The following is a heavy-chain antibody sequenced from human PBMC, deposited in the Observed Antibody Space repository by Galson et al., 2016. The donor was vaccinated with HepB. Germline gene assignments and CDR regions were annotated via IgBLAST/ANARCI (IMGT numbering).Heavy chain of an antibody. J-gene: IGHJ6*02. CDR1: GYTFTGYY. Sequence: SVKVSCKASGYTFTGYYMHWVRQAPGQGLEWMGWINPNSGDTNYAQKFQGWVTMTRDTSISTAYMELSRLRSDDTAIYSCARAQAGNYYGMDVWGQGTTVTVAS. D-gene: IGHD6-25*01. CDR2: INPNSGDT. V-gene: IGHV1-2*04. CDR3: ARAQAGNYYGMDV.